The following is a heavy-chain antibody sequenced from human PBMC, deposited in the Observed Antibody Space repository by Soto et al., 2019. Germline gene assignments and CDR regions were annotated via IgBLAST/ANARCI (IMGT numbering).Heavy chain of an antibody. J-gene: IGHJ3*02. CDR3: ARDSNWNDAKDAFDI. CDR1: GFTFSSYS. Sequence: GGSLRLSCAASGFTFSSYSMNWVRQAPGKGLEWVSSISSSSSYIYYADSVKGRFTISRDNAKNSLYLQMNSLRAEDTAVYYCARDSNWNDAKDAFDIWGQGTMVTVSS. V-gene: IGHV3-21*01. CDR2: ISSSSSYI. D-gene: IGHD1-1*01.